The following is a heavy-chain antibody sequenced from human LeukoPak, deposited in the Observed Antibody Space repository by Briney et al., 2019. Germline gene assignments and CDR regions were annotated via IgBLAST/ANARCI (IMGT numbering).Heavy chain of an antibody. Sequence: GGSLRLSCSASGFTFSNSATHWVRQAPGKGLEYVSAISNNGDGTYYADSVKGRFTISRDNSKNTLYLQMSSLRAEDTAVYYCVKPGYCSSTSCYAPFDYWGQGTLVTVSS. V-gene: IGHV3-64D*06. J-gene: IGHJ4*02. CDR1: GFTFSNSA. CDR3: VKPGYCSSTSCYAPFDY. CDR2: ISNNGDGT. D-gene: IGHD2-2*01.